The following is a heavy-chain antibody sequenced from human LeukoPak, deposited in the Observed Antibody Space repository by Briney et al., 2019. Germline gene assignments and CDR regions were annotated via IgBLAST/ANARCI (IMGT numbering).Heavy chain of an antibody. CDR2: IIPIFGTA. D-gene: IGHD2-2*01. CDR3: ARDGVVVPAAILQGGFDI. Sequence: TVKVSCTASRGTFSSYAISRVRQAPGQGLEWMGGIIPIFGTANYAQKFQGRVTITTDESTSTAYMELSSLRSEDTAVYYCARDGVVVPAAILQGGFDIWGQGTMVTVSS. V-gene: IGHV1-69*05. J-gene: IGHJ3*02. CDR1: RGTFSSYA.